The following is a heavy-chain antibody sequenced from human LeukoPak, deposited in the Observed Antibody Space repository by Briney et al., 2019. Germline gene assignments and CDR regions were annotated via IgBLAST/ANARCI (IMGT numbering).Heavy chain of an antibody. D-gene: IGHD2/OR15-2a*01. CDR1: GVSFNKFA. J-gene: IGHJ6*02. V-gene: IGHV1-69*11. Sequence: GASVNVSCKGSGVSFNKFAFHWVRQAPGHGLAWMGRTIPTLGTSVYAQKFEGRVTMTADESTTTAYMEVSGLRSEDTAVYFCASPHDIYFSQHMDVWGQGTTVTVSS. CDR2: TIPTLGTS. CDR3: ASPHDIYFSQHMDV.